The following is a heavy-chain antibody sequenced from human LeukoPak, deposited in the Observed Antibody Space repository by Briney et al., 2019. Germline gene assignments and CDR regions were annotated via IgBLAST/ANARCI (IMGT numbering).Heavy chain of an antibody. CDR2: IWYDGSLE. CDR1: GLTLGYSG. D-gene: IGHD3-10*01. CDR3: AKDPGNDWYFDL. J-gene: IGHJ2*01. V-gene: IGHV3-33*06. Sequence: PGGSLRLSCVASGLTLGYSGLHWVRQAPGKGLEWVAVIWYDGSLEYYADSVKGRFTISRDNSKKTVYLQLNGLRAEDTAVYYCAKDPGNDWYFDLWGRGTLVTVSS.